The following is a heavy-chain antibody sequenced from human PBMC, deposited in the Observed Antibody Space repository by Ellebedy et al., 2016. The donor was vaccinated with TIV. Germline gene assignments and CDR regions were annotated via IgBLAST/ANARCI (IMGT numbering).Heavy chain of an antibody. CDR3: ARGVLLWFGESQPLYYYYGMDV. CDR2: ISAYNGNT. D-gene: IGHD3-10*01. Sequence: ASVKVSXXASGYTFTSYGISWVRQAPGQGLEWMGWISAYNGNTNYAQKLQGRVTMTTDTSTSTAYMELRSLRSDDTAVYYCARGVLLWFGESQPLYYYYGMDVWGQGTTVTVSS. V-gene: IGHV1-18*01. CDR1: GYTFTSYG. J-gene: IGHJ6*02.